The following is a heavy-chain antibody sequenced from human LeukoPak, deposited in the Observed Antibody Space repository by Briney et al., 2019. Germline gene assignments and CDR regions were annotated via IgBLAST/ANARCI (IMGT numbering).Heavy chain of an antibody. CDR3: ARDSAEGGFDY. CDR1: GFTFSDYY. J-gene: IGHJ4*02. D-gene: IGHD6-25*01. V-gene: IGHV3-11*04. CDR2: ISSSGSTI. Sequence: PGGSLRLSCAASGFTFSDYYMSWIRQAPGKGLEWVSYISSSGSTIYYADSVKGRFTISRDNSKNTLYLQMNSLRGEDTAVYYCARDSAEGGFDYWGQGTLVPVSS.